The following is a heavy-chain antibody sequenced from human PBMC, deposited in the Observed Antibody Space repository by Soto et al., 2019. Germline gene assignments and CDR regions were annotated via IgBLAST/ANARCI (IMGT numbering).Heavy chain of an antibody. CDR1: GFIFSNYA. Sequence: PGGSLRLSCSASGFIFSNYAMHWVRRAPGKGLEYVSAIRSNGARTYYADSVKGRFTISRDNSKNTLYLQMTSLRTEDTAVYHCVKEGSEILSGYYDYWGQGALVTVSS. J-gene: IGHJ4*02. V-gene: IGHV3-64D*06. CDR3: VKEGSEILSGYYDY. CDR2: IRSNGART. D-gene: IGHD3-9*01.